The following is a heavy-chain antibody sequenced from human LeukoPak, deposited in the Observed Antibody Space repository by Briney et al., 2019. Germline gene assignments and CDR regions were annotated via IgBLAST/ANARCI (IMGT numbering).Heavy chain of an antibody. J-gene: IGHJ4*02. CDR1: GFTVSSNY. V-gene: IGHV3-74*01. Sequence: GGSLRLSCAASGFTVSSNYMSWVRQAPGKGLVWVSRINSDGSSTSYADSVKGRFTISRDNAQNTLYLQMNSLRVEDTAVYYCVRGQYELYNWGQGTLVTVSS. CDR2: INSDGSST. CDR3: VRGQYELYN. D-gene: IGHD2-2*01.